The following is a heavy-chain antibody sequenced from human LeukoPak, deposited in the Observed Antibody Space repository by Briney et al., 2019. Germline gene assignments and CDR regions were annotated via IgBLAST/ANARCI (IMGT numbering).Heavy chain of an antibody. D-gene: IGHD3-22*01. CDR1: GFTFDDYA. CDR2: ISWDGGST. J-gene: IGHJ4*02. CDR3: AKPSYYYDSSGYLLDY. V-gene: IGHV3-43D*03. Sequence: GGSLRLSCAASGFTFDDYAMHWVRQAPGKGLEWVSLISWDGGSTYYADSVKGRFTIPRDNSKNSLYLQMNSLRAEDTALYYCAKPSYYYDSSGYLLDYWGQGTLVTVSS.